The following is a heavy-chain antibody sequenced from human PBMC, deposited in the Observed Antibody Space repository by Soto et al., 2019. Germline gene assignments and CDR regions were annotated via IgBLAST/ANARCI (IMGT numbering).Heavy chain of an antibody. CDR1: GFTFSDYS. D-gene: IGHD1-7*01. Sequence: GGSLRLSCVVSGFTFSDYSMSWVRQAPGKGLEWVSGISGSGGITYYADSVKGRFTTSRDNSKNTLHLQMNSLRAEDTAIYYCAKDEAWRLTGTSGYLDCWGQGTLVTGSS. V-gene: IGHV3-23*01. J-gene: IGHJ4*02. CDR3: AKDEAWRLTGTSGYLDC. CDR2: ISGSGGIT.